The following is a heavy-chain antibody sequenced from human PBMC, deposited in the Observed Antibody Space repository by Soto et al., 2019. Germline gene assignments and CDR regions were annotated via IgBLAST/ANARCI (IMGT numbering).Heavy chain of an antibody. CDR1: GGSISSYY. CDR3: ARLEYSSSWGSSGKYYYYYMDV. CDR2: IYYSGST. J-gene: IGHJ6*03. Sequence: SETLSLTCTVSGGSISSYYWSWIRQPPGKGLEWIGYIYYSGSTNYNPSLKSRVTISVDTSKNQFSLKLSSVTAADTAVYYCARLEYSSSWGSSGKYYYYYMDVWGKGTTVTVSS. D-gene: IGHD6-6*01. V-gene: IGHV4-59*08.